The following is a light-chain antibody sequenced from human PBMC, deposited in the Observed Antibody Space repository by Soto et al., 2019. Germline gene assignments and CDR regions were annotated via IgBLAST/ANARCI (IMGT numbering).Light chain of an antibody. V-gene: IGLV2-11*01. Sequence: QSVLTQPRSVSGSPGQSVTISCTGTSSDVGGYNYVSWYQHHPGKAPKLMIYDVTKRPSGVRDRFSASKSGNTASLTITALQAEDEADYYCCSYAGSYTYDFGAGTKV. CDR3: CSYAGSYTYD. J-gene: IGLJ1*01. CDR1: SSDVGGYNY. CDR2: DVT.